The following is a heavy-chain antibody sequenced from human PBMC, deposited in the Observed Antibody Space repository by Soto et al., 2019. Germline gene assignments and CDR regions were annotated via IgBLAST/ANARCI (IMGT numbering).Heavy chain of an antibody. J-gene: IGHJ4*02. D-gene: IGHD2-15*01. CDR2: INPSGGST. CDR1: GYTFTSYY. CDR3: ARDTRDGYNPRIYYFDY. V-gene: IGHV1-46*01. Sequence: GASVKVSCKASGYTFTSYYMHWVRQAPVQGLEWMGIINPSGGSTSYAQKFQGRVTMTRDTSTSTVYMELSSLRSEDTAVYYCARDTRDGYNPRIYYFDYWGQGTLVTVSS.